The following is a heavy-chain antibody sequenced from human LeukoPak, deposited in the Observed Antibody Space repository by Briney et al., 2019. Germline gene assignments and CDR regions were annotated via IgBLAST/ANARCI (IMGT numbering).Heavy chain of an antibody. Sequence: PSETLSLTCTVSGGSISSYYWSWIRQPPGKGLEWIAYVYYSGGTTYNPSLKSRVTISVDTSKNQYCLQLSSVTAADTAVYYCARAGSRGSLIDYWGQGALVTVSS. D-gene: IGHD3-22*01. CDR2: VYYSGGT. CDR1: GGSISSYY. CDR3: ARAGSRGSLIDY. J-gene: IGHJ4*02. V-gene: IGHV4-59*13.